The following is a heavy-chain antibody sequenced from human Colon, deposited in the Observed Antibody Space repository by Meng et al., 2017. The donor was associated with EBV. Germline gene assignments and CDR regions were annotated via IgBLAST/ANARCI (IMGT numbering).Heavy chain of an antibody. J-gene: IGHJ4*02. D-gene: IGHD1/OR15-1a*01. CDR3: ARDYGTSRPFEY. CDR1: VASVSWTRAA. CDR2: TYYRSKWHN. Sequence: LPPSRPGLLHPSQTLSLPRATSVASVSWTRAAWNWIRQSPSRGLEWLGRTYYRSKWHNDYAVSVKGRIAINPDTSKNQFFLQLNSVTPEDTAVYYCARDYGTSRPFEYWGQGILVTVSS. V-gene: IGHV6-1*01.